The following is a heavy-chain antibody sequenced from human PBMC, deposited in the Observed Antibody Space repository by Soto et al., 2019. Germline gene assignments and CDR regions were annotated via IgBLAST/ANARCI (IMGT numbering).Heavy chain of an antibody. CDR3: ARTSRFDY. CDR1: GGSFSGYY. J-gene: IGHJ4*02. V-gene: IGHV4-34*01. D-gene: IGHD6-6*01. Sequence: QVQLQQWGAGLLKPSETLSLTCAVYGGSFSGYYWSWIRQPPGKGLEWIGEINHSGSTNYNPSLKSRVTISVDTSKNQFSLKLSSVTAADTAVYYCARTSRFDYWGQGTLATVSS. CDR2: INHSGST.